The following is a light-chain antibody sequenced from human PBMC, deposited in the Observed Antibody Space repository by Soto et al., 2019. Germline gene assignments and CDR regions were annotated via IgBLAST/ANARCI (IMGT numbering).Light chain of an antibody. CDR2: RVS. CDR3: SSYAGSYTVV. V-gene: IGLV2-11*01. Sequence: QSALTQPRSVSGSPGQSVTISCTGTSSDVGGYKYVSWYQQHPGKAPKLMISRVSERPSGVPDRFSGSKSGNTASLTISGLQAEDEADYYCSSYAGSYTVVFGGGTKVTVL. CDR1: SSDVGGYKY. J-gene: IGLJ2*01.